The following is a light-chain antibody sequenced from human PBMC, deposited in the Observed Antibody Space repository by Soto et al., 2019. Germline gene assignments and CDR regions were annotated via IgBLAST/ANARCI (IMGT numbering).Light chain of an antibody. V-gene: IGLV1-44*01. J-gene: IGLJ2*01. CDR2: GDN. Sequence: QSVLTQPPSASGTPGQRVTISCSGSGSSIGTNTVNWYRQLPGTAPKLLIYGDNQRPSGVPDRFCGSKSGTSASLAISGLQSEDEADYYCAAWDGSLNNVLFRGGTKLTVL. CDR3: AAWDGSLNNVL. CDR1: GSSIGTNT.